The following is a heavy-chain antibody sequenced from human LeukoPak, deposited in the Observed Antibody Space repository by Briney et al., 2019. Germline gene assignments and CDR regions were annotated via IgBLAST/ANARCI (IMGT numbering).Heavy chain of an antibody. CDR2: ASNDGSVT. J-gene: IGHJ2*01. CDR1: GFTFNNYW. V-gene: IGHV3-74*01. CDR3: AKDVSGYFDL. Sequence: GGSLRLSCAVSGFTFNNYWIHWVRQAPGKGLEWVSFASNDGSVTAYADSVKGRFTISRDNSKSTLYLQMNTLRAEDTAVYYCAKDVSGYFDLWGRGTLVTVSS.